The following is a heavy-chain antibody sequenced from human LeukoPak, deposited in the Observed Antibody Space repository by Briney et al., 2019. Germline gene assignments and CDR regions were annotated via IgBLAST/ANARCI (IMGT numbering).Heavy chain of an antibody. CDR3: ARMPGIAAA. CDR1: GFTFSSYW. CDR2: INSDGSST. Sequence: GGSLRLSCAASGFTFSSYWMYWVRQAPGKGLMYVSRINSDGSSTTYADSVKGRFTISRDNSKNTLYLQMNSLRAEDTAVYYCARMPGIAAAWGQGTLVTVSS. J-gene: IGHJ4*02. D-gene: IGHD6-13*01. V-gene: IGHV3-74*01.